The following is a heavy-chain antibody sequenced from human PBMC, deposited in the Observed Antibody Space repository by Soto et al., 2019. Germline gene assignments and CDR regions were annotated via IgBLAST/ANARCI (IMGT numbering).Heavy chain of an antibody. D-gene: IGHD6-19*01. CDR1: GYSFTRYW. CDR3: ARQLIGRRNCRYSGGWYVISWFDP. Sequence: GESLKISCKGSGYSFTRYWIGWVRQMPGKGLEWMGIIYPGDSDTRYSPSFQGQVTISADKSISTAYLQWSSLKASDTAMYYCARQLIGRRNCRYSGGWYVISWFDPWGQGTLVTVSS. J-gene: IGHJ5*02. CDR2: IYPGDSDT. V-gene: IGHV5-51*01.